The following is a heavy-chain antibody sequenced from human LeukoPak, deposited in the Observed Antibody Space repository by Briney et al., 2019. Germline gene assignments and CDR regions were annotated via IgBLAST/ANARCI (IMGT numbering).Heavy chain of an antibody. Sequence: ASVRVSCKASGYTFTGYYMHWVRQAPGQGLEWMGWISAYNGNTNYAQKLQGRVTMTTDTSTSTAYMELRSLRSDDTAVYYCARRMVDAFDIWGQGTMVTVSS. V-gene: IGHV1-18*04. CDR2: ISAYNGNT. CDR3: ARRMVDAFDI. J-gene: IGHJ3*02. D-gene: IGHD2-15*01. CDR1: GYTFTGYY.